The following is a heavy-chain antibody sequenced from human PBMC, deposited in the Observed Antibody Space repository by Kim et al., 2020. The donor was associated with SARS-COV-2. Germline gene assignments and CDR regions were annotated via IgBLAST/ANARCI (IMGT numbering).Heavy chain of an antibody. V-gene: IGHV3-64D*09. CDR1: GFTFSSYA. D-gene: IGHD3-22*01. CDR3: VKDPYPYYYDSSGYNDAFDI. J-gene: IGHJ3*02. CDR2: ISSNGGST. Sequence: GGSLRLSCSASGFTFSSYAMHWVRQAPGKGLEYVSAISSNGGSTYYADSVKGRFTISRDNSKNTLYLQMSSLRAEDTAVYYCVKDPYPYYYDSSGYNDAFDIWGQGTMVTVSS.